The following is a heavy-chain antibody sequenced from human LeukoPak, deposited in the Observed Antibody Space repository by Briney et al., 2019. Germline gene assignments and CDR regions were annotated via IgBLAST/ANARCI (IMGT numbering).Heavy chain of an antibody. V-gene: IGHV5-51*01. D-gene: IGHD5-18*01. CDR3: ATRIHLWDAGQFDY. Sequence: PGESLKISCKGSGYSFSSYWIGWVRQMPGKGLEWMAIIYPDDSDTRYSPSFQGQVTISADKSISTAYLQWSSLKASDTAIYYCATRIHLWDAGQFDYWGQGTLVTVSS. CDR1: GYSFSSYW. J-gene: IGHJ4*02. CDR2: IYPDDSDT.